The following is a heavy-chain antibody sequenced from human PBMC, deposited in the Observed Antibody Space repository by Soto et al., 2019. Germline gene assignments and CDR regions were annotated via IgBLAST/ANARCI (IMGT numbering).Heavy chain of an antibody. CDR1: GGTFSSYA. D-gene: IGHD6-19*01. V-gene: IGHV1-69*06. CDR2: IIHIFGTA. CDR3: ARDASRPRKTSGWRLYYYGMDV. J-gene: IGHJ6*02. Sequence: SVKVSCKASGGTFSSYAISWVRQAPGQGLEWMGGIIHIFGTANYAQKFQGRVTITADKSTSTAYMELSSLRSEDTAVYYCARDASRPRKTSGWRLYYYGMDVWGQGTTVTVSS.